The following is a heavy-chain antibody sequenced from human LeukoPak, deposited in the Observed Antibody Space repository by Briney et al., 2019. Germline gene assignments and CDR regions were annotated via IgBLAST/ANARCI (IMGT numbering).Heavy chain of an antibody. V-gene: IGHV4-39*01. Sequence: SETLSLTCTVSGGSISSSSYYWGWIRQPPGKGLEWIGSIYYSGSTYYNPSLKSRVTISVDTSKNQFSLKLSSVTAADTAVYYCARGVTMIARAKAFDIWGQGTMVTVSS. J-gene: IGHJ3*02. CDR1: GGSISSSSYY. CDR3: ARGVTMIARAKAFDI. D-gene: IGHD3-22*01. CDR2: IYYSGST.